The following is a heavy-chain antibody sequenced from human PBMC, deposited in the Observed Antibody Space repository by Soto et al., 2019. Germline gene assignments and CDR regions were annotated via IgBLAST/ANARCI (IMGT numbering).Heavy chain of an antibody. CDR1: GYSFTRYG. CDR2: ISPFNGNT. V-gene: IGHV1-18*01. CDR3: AKDRVPNDSPGYYSIALDD. J-gene: IGHJ4*02. Sequence: GASVKVSCKPSGYSFTRYGVSWVRQAPGQGLEWMGWISPFNGNTNYAHHFRGKITMTTDTSTNTASLEVRSLTYDDTAIYHCAKDRVPNDSPGYYSIALDDWGQGTLVTVS. D-gene: IGHD3-22*01.